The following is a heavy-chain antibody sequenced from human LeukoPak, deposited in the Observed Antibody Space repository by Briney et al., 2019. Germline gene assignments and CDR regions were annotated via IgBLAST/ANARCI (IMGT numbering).Heavy chain of an antibody. CDR3: ASHYYDSSGYNI. Sequence: ASVKVSCKASGYTFTNYYIHWVRQAPGQGLEWMGLINPGGGNTNYAQNFQGRVTMTRDTSISTAYMELSRLRSDDTAVYYCASHYYDSSGYNIWGQGTMVTVSS. CDR1: GYTFTNYY. CDR2: INPGGGNT. D-gene: IGHD3-22*01. J-gene: IGHJ3*02. V-gene: IGHV1-46*01.